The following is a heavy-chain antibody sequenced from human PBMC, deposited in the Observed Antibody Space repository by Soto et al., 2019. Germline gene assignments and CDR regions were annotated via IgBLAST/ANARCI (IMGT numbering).Heavy chain of an antibody. CDR3: AATTLPYCSGGSCYVFDY. CDR1: GFTFTSSA. CDR2: IVVGSGNT. Sequence: SVKVSCKASGFTFTSSAVQWVRQARGQRLERIGWIVVGSGNTNYAQKFQERVTITRDMSTSTAYMELSSLRSEDTAVYYCAATTLPYCSGGSCYVFDYWGQGTLVTVSS. V-gene: IGHV1-58*01. D-gene: IGHD2-15*01. J-gene: IGHJ4*02.